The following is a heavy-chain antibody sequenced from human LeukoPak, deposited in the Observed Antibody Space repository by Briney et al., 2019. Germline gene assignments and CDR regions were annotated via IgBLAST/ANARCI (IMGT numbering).Heavy chain of an antibody. CDR2: IYPRDGST. V-gene: IGHV1-46*01. CDR3: ARDQEGFDC. J-gene: IGHJ4*02. CDR1: GYTFTSNY. Sequence: RASVKVSCKASGYTFTSNYIHWVRQAPGQGLEWMGMIYPRDGSTSYAQKFQGRVTVTRDTSTSTVHMELSGLRSEDTAVYYCARDQEGFDCWGQGTLVTVSS.